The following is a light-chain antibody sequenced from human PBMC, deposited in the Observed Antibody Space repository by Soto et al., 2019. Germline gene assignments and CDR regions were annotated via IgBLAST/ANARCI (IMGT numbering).Light chain of an antibody. CDR3: QQTYSAPPL. V-gene: IGKV1-12*01. CDR1: QGIGSW. Sequence: DIQMTQSPSSVSASVGDRVTITCRASQGIGSWLAWYQQKPGKAPKLLIYGASSLQSGVPSRFSGSGSGIDFTLSINSLQREDFATYYCQQTYSAPPLFGQGTKVDIK. J-gene: IGKJ1*01. CDR2: GAS.